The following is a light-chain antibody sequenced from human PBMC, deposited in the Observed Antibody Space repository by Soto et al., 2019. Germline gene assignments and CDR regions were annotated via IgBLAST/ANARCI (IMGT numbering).Light chain of an antibody. V-gene: IGKV4-1*01. CDR1: QSVLYSSNNKNY. Sequence: DIVMTQSPDSLAVSLGERATINCKSSQSVLYSSNNKNYLAWYQQKPGKAPKLFIYAASRLQSGVPSRFSGGGSGTDFTLTISSLLPEDFATYYCQQSYIAPWTFGQGTKVDNK. CDR3: QQSYIAPWT. CDR2: AAS. J-gene: IGKJ1*01.